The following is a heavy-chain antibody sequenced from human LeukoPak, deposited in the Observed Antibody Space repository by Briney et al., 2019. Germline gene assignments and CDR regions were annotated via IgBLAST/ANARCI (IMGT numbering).Heavy chain of an antibody. V-gene: IGHV5-51*01. D-gene: IGHD3-22*01. CDR2: IYPGDSDT. Sequence: GESLKISCKGSGYSFSNNWIAWVRQMPGKGLEWMGIIYPGDSDTRYSPSFQGQVTISADKPISTAYLQWSSLKASDTAMYYCARRSGYYYYFDYWGQGTLVTVSS. J-gene: IGHJ4*02. CDR1: GYSFSNNW. CDR3: ARRSGYYYYFDY.